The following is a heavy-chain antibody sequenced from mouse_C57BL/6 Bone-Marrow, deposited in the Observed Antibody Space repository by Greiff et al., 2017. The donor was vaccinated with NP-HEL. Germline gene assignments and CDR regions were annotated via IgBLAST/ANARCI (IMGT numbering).Heavy chain of an antibody. Sequence: EVKLMESGPGLVKPSQSLSLTCSVTGYSITSGYYWNWIRRFPGNKLEWVGSISYDGSNNYSPSLKNRIAITRNTSKNQFFLKLNSVTAEDKATYYCARAYGNYLDYWGQGTTLTVSS. CDR1: GYSITSGYY. D-gene: IGHD2-10*02. J-gene: IGHJ2*01. CDR3: ARAYGNYLDY. CDR2: ISYDGSN. V-gene: IGHV3-6*01.